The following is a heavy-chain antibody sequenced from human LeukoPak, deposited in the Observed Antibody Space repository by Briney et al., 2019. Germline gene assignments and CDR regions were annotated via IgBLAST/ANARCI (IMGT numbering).Heavy chain of an antibody. Sequence: PSETLSLTCAVYGGSFSGYYWSWIRQPPGKGLEWIGEINHSGSTNYNPSLKSRVTISVDTSKNQFSLKLSSVTAADTAVYYCARAADSSGYYYEYFQHWGQGTLVTVSS. D-gene: IGHD3-22*01. CDR1: GGSFSGYY. V-gene: IGHV4-34*01. CDR2: INHSGST. CDR3: ARAADSSGYYYEYFQH. J-gene: IGHJ1*01.